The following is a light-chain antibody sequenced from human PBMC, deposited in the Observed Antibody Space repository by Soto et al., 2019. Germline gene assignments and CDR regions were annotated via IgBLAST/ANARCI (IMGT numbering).Light chain of an antibody. J-gene: IGKJ5*01. CDR2: DAS. Sequence: IVLTQSPATMSLSPGERATLSCGASERVSSSYVAWYQMKAGLAPRLLIHDASTRASGIPDRFRGSKSGTDFTIPIRGLEPDDAALYYCQQSGSSPITFGQGTRLE. CDR3: QQSGSSPIT. V-gene: IGKV3D-20*01. CDR1: ERVSSSY.